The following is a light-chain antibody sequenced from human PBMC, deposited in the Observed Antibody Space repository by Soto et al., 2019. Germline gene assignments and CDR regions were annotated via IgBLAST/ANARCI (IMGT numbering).Light chain of an antibody. J-gene: IGKJ4*01. V-gene: IGKV3-11*01. CDR3: QQRYSWPLT. CDR1: QSLNIY. CDR2: DGS. Sequence: EIVLTQSPATLSLSPGERATLSCRASQSLNIYLAWYQQKPGQAPRLLIYDGSIRATGIPARFSGSGSGTDFTRTISSLEPEDFAVYYCQQRYSWPLTFGGGTEVEI.